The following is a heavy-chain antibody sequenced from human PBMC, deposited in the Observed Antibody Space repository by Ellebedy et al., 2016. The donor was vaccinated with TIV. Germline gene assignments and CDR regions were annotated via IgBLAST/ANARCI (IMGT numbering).Heavy chain of an antibody. CDR1: GYSFSMYW. D-gene: IGHD3-10*01. V-gene: IGHV5-51*01. Sequence: GGSLRLXXKGSGYSFSMYWIGWVRQVPGKGLEWMGIIYPGDSQTTYSPSFEGQVTMSADKSSNTAYLQWSNLKASDTAMHYCARHRGVSPRYYYMDVWGKGTPVTVS. CDR2: IYPGDSQT. CDR3: ARHRGVSPRYYYMDV. J-gene: IGHJ6*03.